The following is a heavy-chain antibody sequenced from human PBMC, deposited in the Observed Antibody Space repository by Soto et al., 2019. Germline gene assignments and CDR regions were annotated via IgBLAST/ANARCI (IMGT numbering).Heavy chain of an antibody. CDR1: GGTFSSYA. V-gene: IGHV1-69*06. D-gene: IGHD3-3*01. CDR2: IIPIFGTA. J-gene: IGHJ6*02. Sequence: SVKVSCKASGGTFSSYAISWVRQAPGQGLEWMGGIIPIFGTANYAQKFQGRVTITADKSTSTAYMELSSLRSEDTAVYYCARDRRSYYDFWSGYPPAGYYGMDVWGQGTTVTVSS. CDR3: ARDRRSYYDFWSGYPPAGYYGMDV.